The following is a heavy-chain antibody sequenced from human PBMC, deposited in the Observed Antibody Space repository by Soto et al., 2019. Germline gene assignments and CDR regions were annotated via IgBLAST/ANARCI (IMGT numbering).Heavy chain of an antibody. CDR2: ISGSGSST. D-gene: IGHD2-21*01. Sequence: EVQLLESRGGLVQPGGSLRLSCAASGFSFSSKAMSWVRQAPGKGLEWVSIISGSGSSTYYTDSLKGRFTISRDNSKNMVYLEMNNLRAEDTAVYYCAKENGFQFINLGASGFDYWGQGSLVSVSS. CDR1: GFSFSSKA. CDR3: AKENGFQFINLGASGFDY. J-gene: IGHJ4*02. V-gene: IGHV3-23*01.